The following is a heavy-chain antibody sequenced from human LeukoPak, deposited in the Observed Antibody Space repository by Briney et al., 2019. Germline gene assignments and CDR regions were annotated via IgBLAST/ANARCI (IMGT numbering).Heavy chain of an antibody. CDR3: ARYGAYDILTGTHWYFDL. CDR2: IKQDGSEK. Sequence: GGSLRLSCAASGFIFSSYWMSWVRQAPGKGLEWVANIKQDGSEKYYVDSVKGRFTISRDNAKNSLYLQMYSLRAEDTAVYYCARYGAYDILTGTHWYFDLWGRGTLVTVSS. D-gene: IGHD3-9*01. J-gene: IGHJ2*01. V-gene: IGHV3-7*01. CDR1: GFIFSSYW.